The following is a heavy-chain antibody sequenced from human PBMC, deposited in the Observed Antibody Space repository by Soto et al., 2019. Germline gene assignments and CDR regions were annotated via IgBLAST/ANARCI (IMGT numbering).Heavy chain of an antibody. CDR1: GGTFSSYA. Sequence: SVKVSCKASGGTFSSYAISWVRQAPGQGLEWMGGIIPIFGTANYAQKFQGRVTITADESTSTAYMELSSLGSEDTAVYYCARVSSTQLAPFDYWGQGTLVTVSS. CDR2: IIPIFGTA. J-gene: IGHJ4*02. CDR3: ARVSSTQLAPFDY. D-gene: IGHD6-13*01. V-gene: IGHV1-69*13.